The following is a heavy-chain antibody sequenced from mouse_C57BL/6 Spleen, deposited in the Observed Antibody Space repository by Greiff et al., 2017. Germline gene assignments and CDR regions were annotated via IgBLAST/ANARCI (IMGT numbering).Heavy chain of an antibody. CDR3: ARDYEAWFAY. Sequence: EVQLQQSGPVLVKPGASVKMSCKASGYTFTDYYMNWAKQSHGKSLEWIGVINPYNGGTSYNQKFKGKATLTVDKSSSTAYMELNSLTSEDSAVYYCARDYEAWFAYWGQGTLVTVSA. V-gene: IGHV1-19*01. D-gene: IGHD2-4*01. J-gene: IGHJ3*01. CDR2: INPYNGGT. CDR1: GYTFTDYY.